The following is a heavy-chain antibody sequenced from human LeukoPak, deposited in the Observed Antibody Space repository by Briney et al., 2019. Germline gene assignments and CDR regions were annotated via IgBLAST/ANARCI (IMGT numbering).Heavy chain of an antibody. D-gene: IGHD2-15*01. V-gene: IGHV1-24*01. CDR1: GYTLTELS. CDR2: FDPEDGET. CDR3: ATAWGGSYCSGGSCYWY. J-gene: IGHJ4*02. Sequence: ASVKVSCKVSGYTLTELSMHWVRQAPGKGLEWMGGFDPEDGETICAQKFQGRVTMTEDTSTDTAYMELSSLRSEDTAVYYCATAWGGSYCSGGSCYWYWGQGTLVTVSS.